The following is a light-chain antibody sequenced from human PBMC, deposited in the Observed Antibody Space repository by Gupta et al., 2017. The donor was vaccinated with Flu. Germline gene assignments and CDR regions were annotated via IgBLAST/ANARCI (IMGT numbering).Light chain of an antibody. CDR1: PSINTW. V-gene: IGKV1-5*03. Sequence: DIQMTQTPSILSASVGDKVTITCRASPSINTWLAWYQQKSGKAPTVLIYKASTLKSGVPSRFSGSGSGTEFTLTINGLQPDDFATYYCQQYHSYPITFGQGTKVEI. CDR3: QQYHSYPIT. CDR2: KAS. J-gene: IGKJ2*01.